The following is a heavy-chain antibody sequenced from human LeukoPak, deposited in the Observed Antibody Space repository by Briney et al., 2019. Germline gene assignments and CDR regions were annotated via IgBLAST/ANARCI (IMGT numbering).Heavy chain of an antibody. D-gene: IGHD3-16*02. V-gene: IGHV4-61*05. CDR3: ARHRHLHYDYMWGNYRRGFDY. CDR1: GGSISSSSYY. CDR2: IYYSGST. J-gene: IGHJ4*02. Sequence: SETLSLTCTVSGGSISSSSYYWGWIRQPPGKGLEWIGYIYYSGSTNYNPSLKSRVTISVDTSKNQFSLKLSSVTAADTAVYYCARHRHLHYDYMWGNYRRGFDYWGQGTLVTVSS.